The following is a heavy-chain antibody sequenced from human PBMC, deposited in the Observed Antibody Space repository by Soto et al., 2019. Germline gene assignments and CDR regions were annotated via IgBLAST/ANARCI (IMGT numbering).Heavy chain of an antibody. V-gene: IGHV3-23*01. CDR1: GFPFSSYA. CDR2: ISGSGGGT. CDR3: AKDPNYDFWSGYYFPYYGIDV. Sequence: GGSLRLSCAVSGFPFSSYAMSLVRQAPGKGLEWVSSISGSGGGTYYADSVKGRFTISRDNSKNTLYLQMNSLRAEDTAVYYCAKDPNYDFWSGYYFPYYGIDVWGQGTTVTVCS. D-gene: IGHD3-3*01. J-gene: IGHJ6*01.